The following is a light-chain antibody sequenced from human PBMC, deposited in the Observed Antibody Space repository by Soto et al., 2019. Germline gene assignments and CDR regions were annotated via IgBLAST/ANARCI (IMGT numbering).Light chain of an antibody. J-gene: IGKJ1*01. V-gene: IGKV1-17*01. CDR1: QGIGNA. Sequence: DIQMTQSPSSLSASVGDRVTISCRASQGIGNALGWYQQKPGKPPKVLIFAASTLVRGVPSRFSGRGSGTEFTLTISSLQADDYATFYCQQYHTDWTFGQGTKVDIK. CDR3: QQYHTDWT. CDR2: AAS.